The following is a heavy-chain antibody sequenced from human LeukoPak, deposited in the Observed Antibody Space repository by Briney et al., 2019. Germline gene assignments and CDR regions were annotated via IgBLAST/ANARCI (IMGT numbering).Heavy chain of an antibody. CDR2: ICICGET. Sequence: GGSLTLSCAASGFPFIEYDMHWLRHVMGKGLEGVSDICICGETNYSGSVEGRFTISRENAESSLYLQMNSLRAEDTDVYYCARGGIQVYGIDEFDYWGQGTLVTVSS. CDR3: ARGGIQVYGIDEFDY. CDR1: GFPFIEYD. D-gene: IGHD2-8*01. V-gene: IGHV3-13*01. J-gene: IGHJ4*02.